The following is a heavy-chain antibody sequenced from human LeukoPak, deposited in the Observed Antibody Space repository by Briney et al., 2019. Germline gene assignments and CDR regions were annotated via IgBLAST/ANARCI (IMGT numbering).Heavy chain of an antibody. CDR1: GFTFSSYE. V-gene: IGHV3-48*03. D-gene: IGHD6-19*01. J-gene: IGHJ4*02. Sequence: PGGSLRLSCAAPGFTFSSYEMNWLRQAPGKGLEWVSYISSSGSTICYAASVKGRFTISRDNAKNSLYLQMNSLRAEDTAVYYCARDRGSGWYVDYWGQGTLVSVSS. CDR3: ARDRGSGWYVDY. CDR2: ISSSGSTI.